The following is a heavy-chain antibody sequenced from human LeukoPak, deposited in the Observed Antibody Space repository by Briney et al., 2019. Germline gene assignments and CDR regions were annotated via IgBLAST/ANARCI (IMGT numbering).Heavy chain of an antibody. J-gene: IGHJ4*02. D-gene: IGHD3-3*01. CDR2: IFHSGST. V-gene: IGHV4-39*01. CDR3: ARSYYDFWSGYYRPVFFDY. CDR1: GDSIFSTTYY. Sequence: PSETLSPTCTVSGDSIFSTTYYWGWIRQPPGKGLEWIGSIFHSGSTYYNPSLRSRVTISVDTSKNQFSLKLSSVTAADTAVYYCARSYYDFWSGYYRPVFFDYWGQGTLVTVSP.